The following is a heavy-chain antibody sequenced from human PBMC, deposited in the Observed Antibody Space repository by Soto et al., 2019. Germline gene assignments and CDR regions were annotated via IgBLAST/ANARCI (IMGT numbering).Heavy chain of an antibody. CDR3: ARDNDSNIPNFDY. J-gene: IGHJ4*02. CDR1: GFTFSDYY. Sequence: GGSLRLSCAATGFTFSDYYMSWIRQAPGKGLEWVSYISSSGSTIYYADSVKGRFTISRDNAKNSLYLQMNSLRAEDTAVYYCARDNDSNIPNFDYWGQGTLVTVSS. V-gene: IGHV3-11*01. D-gene: IGHD4-4*01. CDR2: ISSSGSTI.